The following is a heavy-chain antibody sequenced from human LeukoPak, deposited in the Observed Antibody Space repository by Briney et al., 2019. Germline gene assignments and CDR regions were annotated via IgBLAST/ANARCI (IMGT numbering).Heavy chain of an antibody. CDR3: AREDGVIVGASSDNWFDP. CDR2: MNPNSGNT. V-gene: IGHV1-8*01. J-gene: IGHJ5*02. Sequence: ASVKVSCKASGYTFTSYDINWVRQATGQGLEWMGWMNPNSGNTGYAQKFQGRVAMTRNTSISTAYMELRSLRSEDTAVYYCAREDGVIVGASSDNWFDPWGQGTLVTVSS. CDR1: GYTFTSYD. D-gene: IGHD1-26*01.